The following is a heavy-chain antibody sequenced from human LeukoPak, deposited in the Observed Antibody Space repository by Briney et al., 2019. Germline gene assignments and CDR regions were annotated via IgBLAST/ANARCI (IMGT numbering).Heavy chain of an antibody. CDR3: ARAGYSSYYYYMDV. V-gene: IGHV1-2*02. CDR1: GYTFTGYY. Sequence: ASVEVSCKASGYTFTGYYMHWVRQAPGQGLEWMGWINPNSGGTNYAQKFQGRVTMTRDTSISTAYMELSRLRSDDTAVYYCARAGYSSYYYYMDVWGKGTTVTVSS. D-gene: IGHD6-13*01. J-gene: IGHJ6*03. CDR2: INPNSGGT.